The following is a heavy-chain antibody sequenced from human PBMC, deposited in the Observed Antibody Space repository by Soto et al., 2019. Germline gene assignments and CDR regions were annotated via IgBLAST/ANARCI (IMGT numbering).Heavy chain of an antibody. CDR2: ISGSGGST. V-gene: IGHV3-23*01. CDR3: AKVQGNYDSSGYYSY. J-gene: IGHJ4*02. CDR1: GFTFSSYA. Sequence: GGSLRLSCAASGFTFSSYAMSWVRQAPGKGLEWVSAISGSGGSTYYADSVKGRFTISRDNSKNTPYLQMNSLRAEDTAVYYCAKVQGNYDSSGYYSYWGQGTLVTVSS. D-gene: IGHD3-22*01.